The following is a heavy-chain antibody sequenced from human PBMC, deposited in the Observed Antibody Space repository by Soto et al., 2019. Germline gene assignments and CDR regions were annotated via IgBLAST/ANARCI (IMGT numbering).Heavy chain of an antibody. CDR3: ERGGGRHYWGIDY. V-gene: IGHV1-69*01. J-gene: IGHJ4*02. CDR1: GGTFSSYS. Sequence: QVQLVQSGAEVKKPGSSVKVSCKASGGTFSSYSINWVRQAPGQGLEWMGEIIPIFGTANYAQKFQGRVTITADESTSTAYMELSSLRSDDTAVYYSERGGGRHYWGIDYWGQGTLVTVSS. D-gene: IGHD1-26*01. CDR2: IIPIFGTA.